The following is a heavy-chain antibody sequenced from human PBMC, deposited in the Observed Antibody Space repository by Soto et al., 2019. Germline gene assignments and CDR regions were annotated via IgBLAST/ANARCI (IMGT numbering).Heavy chain of an antibody. Sequence: ASVKVSCKASGGTFSSYAISWVRQAPGQGLEWMGGIIPIFGTANYAQKFQGRVTITADESTSTAYMELSSLRSEDTAVYYCARFLYDYVWGSPYGMDVWGQGPTVTVSS. D-gene: IGHD3-16*01. CDR1: GGTFSSYA. CDR2: IIPIFGTA. V-gene: IGHV1-69*13. J-gene: IGHJ6*02. CDR3: ARFLYDYVWGSPYGMDV.